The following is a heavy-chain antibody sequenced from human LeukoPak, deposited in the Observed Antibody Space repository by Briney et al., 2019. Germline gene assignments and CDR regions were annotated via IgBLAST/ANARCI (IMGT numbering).Heavy chain of an antibody. D-gene: IGHD6-6*01. J-gene: IGHJ4*02. CDR3: ARHQRDGFFEYSSSPARPFDY. Sequence: SETLPLTCAVYGGSFSGYYWSRIRQPPGKGLEWIGEINHSGSTNYNPSLKSRVTISVDTSKNQFSLKLSSVTAADTAVYYCARHQRDGFFEYSSSPARPFDYWGQGTLVTVSS. V-gene: IGHV4-34*01. CDR1: GGSFSGYY. CDR2: INHSGST.